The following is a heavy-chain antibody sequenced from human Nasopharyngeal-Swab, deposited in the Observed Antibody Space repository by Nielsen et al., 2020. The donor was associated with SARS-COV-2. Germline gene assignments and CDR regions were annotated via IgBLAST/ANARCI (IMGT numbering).Heavy chain of an antibody. CDR3: ADPPFSEY. CDR1: GFTFSSFG. CDR2: IAHDASNE. J-gene: IGHJ4*02. Sequence: GGSLRLSCAASGFTFSSFGMHWVRQAPGKGLEWVAFIAHDASNEYYGDSVKGRFSISRDSSKNTLYLQMDSLRGEDTARYYCADPPFSEYWGQGTLVTVSS. V-gene: IGHV3-30*03.